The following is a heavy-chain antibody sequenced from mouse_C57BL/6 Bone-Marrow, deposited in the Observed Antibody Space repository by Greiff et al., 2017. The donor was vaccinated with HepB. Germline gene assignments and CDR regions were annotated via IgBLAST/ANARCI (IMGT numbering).Heavy chain of an antibody. CDR1: GYAFSSSW. Sequence: VQLQQSGPELVKPGASVKISCKASGYAFSSSWMNWVKQRPGKGLEWIGRIYPGDGDTNYNGKFKGKATLTADKSSSTAYMQLSSLTSEDSAVYCFASEATVSYWYFDVWGTGTTVTVSS. CDR2: IYPGDGDT. CDR3: ASEATVSYWYFDV. V-gene: IGHV1-82*01. J-gene: IGHJ1*03. D-gene: IGHD1-1*01.